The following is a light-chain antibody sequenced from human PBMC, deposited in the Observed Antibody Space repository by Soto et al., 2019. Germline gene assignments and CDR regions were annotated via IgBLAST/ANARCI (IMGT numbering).Light chain of an antibody. CDR1: ISDVGGYDY. CDR2: EVT. J-gene: IGLJ1*01. Sequence: QSGLTQHPSASGSPGQSVTIACTVTISDVGGYDYVSWYQQRPGKAPKLLIHEVTKRPSGVPDRFSGSKSGNTASLTVSGLQAEDEADYYCSSYAGRTLYVFGTGTKVT. V-gene: IGLV2-8*01. CDR3: SSYAGRTLYV.